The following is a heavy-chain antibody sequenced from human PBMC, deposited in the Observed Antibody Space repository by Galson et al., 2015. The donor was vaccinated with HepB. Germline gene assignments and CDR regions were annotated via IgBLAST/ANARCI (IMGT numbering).Heavy chain of an antibody. Sequence: SLRLSCAASGFTFSSYSIHWVREAPGKGLEWVAIIPHDGRNTYYAYSAKGRFTISRDNSRNTLYLQMTGLRSDDTAVYYCARERGAGWYEGNDYWGQGTRVVVSS. D-gene: IGHD6-19*01. CDR1: GFTFSSYS. CDR2: IPHDGRNT. CDR3: ARERGAGWYEGNDY. J-gene: IGHJ4*02. V-gene: IGHV3-30*04.